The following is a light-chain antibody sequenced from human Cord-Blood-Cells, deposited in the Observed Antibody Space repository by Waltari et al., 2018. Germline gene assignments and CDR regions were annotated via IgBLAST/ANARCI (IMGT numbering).Light chain of an antibody. Sequence: AIQMTQSPSSLSASVGDRVSMTCRASQGIRNDLGWYQEKPGKAPKLLIDAASSLQSGVPSRFSGSGSGTDFTLTVSSLQPEDFATYYCLQEYNYPRTFGQGTKVEIK. CDR3: LQEYNYPRT. CDR1: QGIRND. V-gene: IGKV1-6*01. CDR2: AAS. J-gene: IGKJ1*01.